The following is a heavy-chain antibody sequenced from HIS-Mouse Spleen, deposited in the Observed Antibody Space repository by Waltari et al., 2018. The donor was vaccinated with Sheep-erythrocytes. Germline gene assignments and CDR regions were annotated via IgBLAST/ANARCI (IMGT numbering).Heavy chain of an antibody. CDR2: ISSSSSYI. V-gene: IGHV3-21*01. Sequence: VQLVQSGAEVKKPGASVKVSCKASVYTFTSYDINWVRQATGQGLEWVSSISSSSSYIYYADSVKGRFTISRDNAKNSLRAEDTAVYYCARDTGTDAFDIWGQGTMVTVSS. D-gene: IGHD1-1*01. CDR3: ARDTGTDAFDI. CDR1: VYTFTSYD. J-gene: IGHJ3*02.